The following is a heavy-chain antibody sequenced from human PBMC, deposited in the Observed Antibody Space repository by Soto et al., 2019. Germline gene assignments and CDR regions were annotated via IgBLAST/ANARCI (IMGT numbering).Heavy chain of an antibody. CDR2: ISTYNGNT. J-gene: IGHJ4*02. CDR1: GYTFTDYG. V-gene: IGHV1-18*04. Sequence: QVQLVQSGAEVKKPGASVKVSCKASGYTFTDYGISWVRQAPGQGLEWMGWISTYNGNTIYAQKIQGRVTMTTDTSTSTADVELRSLISDDTAVYYCAREEGISDWHAFDYWGQGTLVTVSS. CDR3: AREEGISDWHAFDY. D-gene: IGHD6-19*01.